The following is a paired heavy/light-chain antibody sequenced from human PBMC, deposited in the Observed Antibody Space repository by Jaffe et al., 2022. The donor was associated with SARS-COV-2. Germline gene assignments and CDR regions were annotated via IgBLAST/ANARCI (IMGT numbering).Light chain of an antibody. CDR3: LQVFNSWT. J-gene: IGKJ1*01. CDR1: RAIRSD. CDR2: AAS. Sequence: AIQLTQSPSSLSASVGDRVTIACRASRAIRSDLAWYQQSPGKAPKLLIYAASTLQAGVPSRFSGSGSGTDFTLTISSLQPEDFATYYCLQVFNSWTFGQGTKVEVK. V-gene: IGKV1-6*01.
Heavy chain of an antibody. CDR2: IYYSGNT. CDR1: GDSFNSRSSY. V-gene: IGHV4-39*01. D-gene: IGHD5-18*01. J-gene: IGHJ4*02. CDR3: ARHTVNTGMVFDF. Sequence: QMQLQESGPGLVKPSETLSLTCTVSGDSFNSRSSYWGWIRQSPGKGLEWIGTIYYSGNTYYNPSLKSRVSISMDRSKNKFSLNLNSVTAADTAMYHCARHTVNTGMVFDFWGQGTLVTVSS.